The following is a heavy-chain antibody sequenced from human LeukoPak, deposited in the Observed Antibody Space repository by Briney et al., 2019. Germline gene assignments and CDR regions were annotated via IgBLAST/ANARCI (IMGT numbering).Heavy chain of an antibody. V-gene: IGHV3-66*01. CDR3: ATQWDGGAGAFDT. J-gene: IGHJ3*02. Sequence: PGGSLRLSCAASGFSFNSAWMSWVRQAPGKGLEWVSIIYSSRGTNYADSVKGRFTISRDNSKNTLYLQMNSLRAEDTAMYYCATQWDGGAGAFDTWGQGTMVTVSS. CDR1: GFSFNSAW. D-gene: IGHD1-26*01. CDR2: IYSSRGT.